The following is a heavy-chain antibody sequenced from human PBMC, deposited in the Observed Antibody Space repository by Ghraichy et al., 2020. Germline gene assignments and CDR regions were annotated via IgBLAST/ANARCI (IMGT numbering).Heavy chain of an antibody. CDR3: ARGSNYYGSGSYFLARYYYYYYYMDV. Sequence: GGSLRLSCAASGFTFSSYSMNWVRQAPGKGLEWVSSISSSSSYIYYADSVKGRFTISRDNAKNSLYLQMNSLRAEDTAVYYCARGSNYYGSGSYFLARYYYYYYYMDVWGKGTTVTVSS. CDR1: GFTFSSYS. CDR2: ISSSSSYI. J-gene: IGHJ6*03. D-gene: IGHD3-10*01. V-gene: IGHV3-21*01.